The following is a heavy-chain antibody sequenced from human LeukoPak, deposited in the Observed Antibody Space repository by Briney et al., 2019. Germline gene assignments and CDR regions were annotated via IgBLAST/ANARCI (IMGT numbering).Heavy chain of an antibody. CDR2: ISAYNGNT. CDR1: GYTFTGYY. Sequence: GASVKVSCKASGYTFTGYYMHWVRQAPGQGLEWMGWISAYNGNTSYAQKLQGRVTMTTDTSTSTAYMELRSLRSDDTAVYYCASTLAVAGGWFDPWGQGTLVTVSS. V-gene: IGHV1-18*04. D-gene: IGHD6-19*01. J-gene: IGHJ5*02. CDR3: ASTLAVAGGWFDP.